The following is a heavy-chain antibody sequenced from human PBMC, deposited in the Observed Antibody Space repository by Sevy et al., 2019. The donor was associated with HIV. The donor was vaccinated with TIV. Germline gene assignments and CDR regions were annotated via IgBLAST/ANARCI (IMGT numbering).Heavy chain of an antibody. D-gene: IGHD6-25*01. J-gene: IGHJ4*02. Sequence: SETLSLTCTVSGGSITSLYWNWIRQPPGKGLEWIPNIYYNGHINYNPSLKSRVTLSLDTSKNQFSLRLSSVTAADTAMYYCAGENACGRGYSWGQGTLVTVSS. CDR1: GGSITSLY. V-gene: IGHV4-59*08. CDR3: AGENACGRGYS. CDR2: IYYNGHI.